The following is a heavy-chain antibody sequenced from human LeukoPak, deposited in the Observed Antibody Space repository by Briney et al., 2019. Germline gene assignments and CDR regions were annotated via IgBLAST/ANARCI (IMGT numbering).Heavy chain of an antibody. CDR2: LYYSGST. J-gene: IGHJ4*02. CDR1: GGSIRSSTYY. V-gene: IGHV4-39*01. Sequence: PSETLSLTCTASGGSIRSSTYYWGWIRQPPGKGLEWIGNLYYSGSTYYNPSLKSRVTISVDTSKNHFSLKLSSVTAADTAFYYCARQAISGYDPPPFDSWGRGTLVTVSS. CDR3: ARQAISGYDPPPFDS. D-gene: IGHD5-12*01.